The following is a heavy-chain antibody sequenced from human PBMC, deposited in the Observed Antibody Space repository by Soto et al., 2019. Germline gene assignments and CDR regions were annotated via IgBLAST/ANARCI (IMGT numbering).Heavy chain of an antibody. CDR3: AVTASASFDY. V-gene: IGHV4-39*01. J-gene: IGHJ4*02. CDR1: GGSISSSSYY. Sequence: SETLSLTCTVSGGSISSSSYYWGWIRQPPGKGLEWIGSIYYSGSTYYNPSLKSRVTISVDVSKNQFSRKLSSVTAADTAVYYCAVTASASFDYWGQGTLVTVSS. CDR2: IYYSGST. D-gene: IGHD6-13*01.